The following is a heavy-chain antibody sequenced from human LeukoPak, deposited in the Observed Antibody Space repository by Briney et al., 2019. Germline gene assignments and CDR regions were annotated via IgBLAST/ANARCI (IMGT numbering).Heavy chain of an antibody. Sequence: PGGSLRLSCEASGFTLRSYDMHWVRQVTGKGLGWVSAIGTAGDTYYPGSVKGRFTISRENAKNSLYLQMNSLRAGDTAVYYCARGGGITGNFDYWGQGTLVTVSS. CDR3: ARGGGITGNFDY. V-gene: IGHV3-13*01. CDR1: GFTLRSYD. CDR2: IGTAGDT. D-gene: IGHD1-20*01. J-gene: IGHJ4*02.